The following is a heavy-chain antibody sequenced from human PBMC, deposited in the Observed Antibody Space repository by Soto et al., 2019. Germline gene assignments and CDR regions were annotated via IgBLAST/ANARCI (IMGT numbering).Heavy chain of an antibody. CDR1: GCTVSNNY. D-gene: IGHD4-17*01. J-gene: IGHJ4*02. CDR2: IYSGGST. CDR3: ARGLQTTVTPSLDY. Sequence: GVFLRLSWAASGCTVSNNYMSWVLQAPGKGLEWVSVIYSGGSTYYADSVKGRFTISRDNSKNTLYLQMNSLRAEDTAVYYCARGLQTTVTPSLDYWGQRTLVTVSS. V-gene: IGHV3-66*01.